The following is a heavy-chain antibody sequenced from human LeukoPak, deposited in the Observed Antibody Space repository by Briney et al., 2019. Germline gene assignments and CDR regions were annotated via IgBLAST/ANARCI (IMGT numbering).Heavy chain of an antibody. CDR1: GFTFSTYW. CDR2: IRQDGSEK. J-gene: IGHJ4*02. Sequence: PGGSLRLSFAASGFTFSTYWMTWVRQAPGKGLEWVANIRQDGSEKYSVDSVRGRFTISRDDAKNSLHPQMNSLRAEDTAVYYCARGRSIDYWGQGTLVTVSS. V-gene: IGHV3-7*05. D-gene: IGHD1-26*01. CDR3: ARGRSIDY.